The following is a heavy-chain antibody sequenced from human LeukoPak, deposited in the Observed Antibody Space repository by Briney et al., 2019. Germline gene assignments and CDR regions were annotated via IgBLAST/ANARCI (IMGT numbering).Heavy chain of an antibody. J-gene: IGHJ6*03. Sequence: ASVKVSCKASGYTFTGYYMHWVRQAPGQGLEWMGWINPKSGGTNYAQKFQGRVTMTRDTSISTAYMELSRLRSDDTAVYYCARDEGYSGSWSESYYYYMDVWGKGTTVTVSS. V-gene: IGHV1-2*02. CDR1: GYTFTGYY. D-gene: IGHD6-13*01. CDR2: INPKSGGT. CDR3: ARDEGYSGSWSESYYYYMDV.